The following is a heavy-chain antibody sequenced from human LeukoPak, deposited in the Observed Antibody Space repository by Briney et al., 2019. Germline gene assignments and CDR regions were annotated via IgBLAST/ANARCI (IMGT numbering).Heavy chain of an antibody. CDR2: ISSRSSTI. CDR3: ASENYYDRSGPSGFDY. V-gene: IGHV3-48*01. Sequence: RTGGSLRLSCAASGSTFSSYSMNWVRQAPGKGREWVSYISSRSSTIYYADSVKGRFTISRDNAKNSLYLQMNSLRAEDTAVCYCASENYYDRSGPSGFDYWGQGTLVTVSS. D-gene: IGHD3-22*01. CDR1: GSTFSSYS. J-gene: IGHJ4*02.